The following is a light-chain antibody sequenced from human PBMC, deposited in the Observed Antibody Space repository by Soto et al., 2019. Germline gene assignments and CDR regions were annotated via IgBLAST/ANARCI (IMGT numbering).Light chain of an antibody. CDR2: GAS. CDR3: QQSYSAPYT. Sequence: DIQMTQSPSSLSASVGDRVTITCRAGHSISSYLNWFQQKPGKAPKLLMYGASTLQTGVPSRFSGSGSGTDFTLTISSLQPEDCATYYCQQSYSAPYTFGQGTKLEIK. J-gene: IGKJ2*01. V-gene: IGKV1-39*01. CDR1: HSISSY.